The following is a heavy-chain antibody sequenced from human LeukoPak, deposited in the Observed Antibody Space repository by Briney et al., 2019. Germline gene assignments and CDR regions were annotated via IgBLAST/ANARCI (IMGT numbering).Heavy chain of an antibody. CDR1: GCTFSNYV. J-gene: IGHJ4*02. CDR2: ISGSGDST. D-gene: IGHD6-19*01. CDR3: AKVRAPSGWFNSDY. V-gene: IGHV3-23*01. Sequence: GGSLRLSCAASGCTFSNYVMSWVRQAPGKGLEWVSGISGSGDSTYYADSVKGRFTISRDNSKNTLYLQMNSLRVEDTAAYYCAKVRAPSGWFNSDYWGQGTLVTVSS.